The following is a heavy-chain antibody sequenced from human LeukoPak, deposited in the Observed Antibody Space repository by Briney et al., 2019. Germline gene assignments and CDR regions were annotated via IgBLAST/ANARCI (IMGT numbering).Heavy chain of an antibody. CDR2: IYCSGST. J-gene: IGHJ4*02. CDR3: ARDIAGHGYFDY. D-gene: IGHD2-15*01. CDR1: GGSISSGGYY. V-gene: IGHV4-31*03. Sequence: SETLSLTCTVSGGSISSGGYYWSWIRQHPGKGREWIGYIYCSGSTYYNPSLKSRVTISVDTSKNQFSLKLSSVTAADTALYYCARDIAGHGYFDYWGQGTLVTVSS.